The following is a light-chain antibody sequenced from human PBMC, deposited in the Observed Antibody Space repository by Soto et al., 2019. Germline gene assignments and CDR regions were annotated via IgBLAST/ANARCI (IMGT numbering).Light chain of an antibody. CDR1: QTISGW. V-gene: IGKV1-5*01. J-gene: IGKJ1*01. CDR3: LQYNGYYRT. Sequence: DIQMTQSPSALSASVGDTVTITCRASQTISGWVAWYQQRPGKAPNLLIFDASTLESGVPSRFSGSGSGTTFTLTISSLQSDDFATYYCLQYNGYYRTLGQGTKVDIK. CDR2: DAS.